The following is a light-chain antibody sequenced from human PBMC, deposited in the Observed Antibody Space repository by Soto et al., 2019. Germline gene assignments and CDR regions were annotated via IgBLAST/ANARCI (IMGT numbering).Light chain of an antibody. Sequence: QSALTQPASVSGSPGQSITISCTGTSSDVGGYNYVSWYQQHPGKAPKLMIYDVSNRPSGVSNRFSGSKSGKTASLTISGLQAEDEADYYCSSYTSSTTLKVFGGGTKLPVL. CDR2: DVS. CDR3: SSYTSSTTLKV. V-gene: IGLV2-14*03. CDR1: SSDVGGYNY. J-gene: IGLJ2*01.